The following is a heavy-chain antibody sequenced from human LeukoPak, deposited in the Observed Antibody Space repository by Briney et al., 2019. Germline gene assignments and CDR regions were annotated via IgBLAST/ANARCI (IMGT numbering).Heavy chain of an antibody. D-gene: IGHD5-18*01. CDR2: INPNSGGT. V-gene: IGHV1-2*02. J-gene: IGHJ6*03. CDR3: ARDPHSYGYYCYYYMDV. Sequence: ASVKVSCKASGYTFTGYYMHWVRQAPGQGLEWMGWINPNSGGTNYAQKFQGRVTMTRDTSISTAYMELSRLRSDDTAVYYCARDPHSYGYYCYYYMDVWGKGTTVTVSS. CDR1: GYTFTGYY.